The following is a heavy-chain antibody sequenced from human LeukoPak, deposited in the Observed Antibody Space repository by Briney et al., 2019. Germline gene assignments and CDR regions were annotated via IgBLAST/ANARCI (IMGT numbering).Heavy chain of an antibody. Sequence: SVKVSCTAPGGTFSSYAISWVRQAPGQGLEWMGGIIPIFGTANYAQKFQGRVTITADESTSTAYMELSSLRSEDTAVYYCARDLGMYYFDYWGQGTLVTVSS. CDR1: GGTFSSYA. J-gene: IGHJ4*02. CDR2: IIPIFGTA. CDR3: ARDLGMYYFDY. V-gene: IGHV1-69*13.